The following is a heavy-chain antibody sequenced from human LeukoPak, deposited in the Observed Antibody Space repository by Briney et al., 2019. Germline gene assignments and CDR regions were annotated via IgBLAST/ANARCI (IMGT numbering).Heavy chain of an antibody. CDR2: ISAYNGNT. D-gene: IGHD5-24*01. V-gene: IGHV1-18*01. CDR1: GYTFTSYG. J-gene: IGHJ3*02. Sequence: ASVKVSCKASGYTFTSYGISWVRQAPGQGLEWMGWISAYNGNTSYAQKLQGRVTMTTDTSTSTAYMELRSLRSEDTAIYYCARIRDGYNDAYDIWGQGTVVTVPS. CDR3: ARIRDGYNDAYDI.